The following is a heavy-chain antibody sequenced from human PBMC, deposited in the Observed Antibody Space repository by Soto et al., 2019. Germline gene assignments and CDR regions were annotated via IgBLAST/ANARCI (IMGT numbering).Heavy chain of an antibody. Sequence: SVKVSCKASGGTFSSYAISWVRQAPGQGLEWMGGIIPIFGTANYAQKFQGRVTITADESTSTAYMELSSLRSEDTAVYYCARGYYGSGSYSGNYYYYGMDVWGQGTTVTVSS. J-gene: IGHJ6*02. CDR3: ARGYYGSGSYSGNYYYYGMDV. CDR1: GGTFSSYA. CDR2: IIPIFGTA. V-gene: IGHV1-69*13. D-gene: IGHD3-10*01.